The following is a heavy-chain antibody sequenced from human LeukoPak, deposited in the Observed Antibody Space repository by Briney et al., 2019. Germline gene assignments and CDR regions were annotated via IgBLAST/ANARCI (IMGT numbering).Heavy chain of an antibody. CDR3: ARDTAVYYYYYMDV. Sequence: SETLSLTCTVSGGSISSYYWSWIRQPPGKGLEWIGYIYYSGSTNYNPSLKSRVTISVDTSKNQFSLKLSSVTAADTAVYYCARDTAVYYYYYMDVWGKGTTVTISS. CDR2: IYYSGST. CDR1: GGSISSYY. V-gene: IGHV4-59*12. J-gene: IGHJ6*03.